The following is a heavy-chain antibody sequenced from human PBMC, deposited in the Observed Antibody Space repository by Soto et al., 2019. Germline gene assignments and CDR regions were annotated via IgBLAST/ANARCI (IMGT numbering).Heavy chain of an antibody. CDR1: GFTFSNDW. J-gene: IGHJ6*02. CDR2: IKSKTDGGTT. V-gene: IGHV3-15*07. CDR3: TTDRKAAAGTVFYYYYYGMDV. Sequence: EVQLVESGGGLVKPGGSLRLSCAASGFTFSNDWMNWVRQAPGKGLEWVGRIKSKTDGGTTDYAAPVKGRFTISRDDSKNTLYLQMNSLKTEDTAVYYCTTDRKAAAGTVFYYYYYGMDVWGQGTTVTVSS. D-gene: IGHD6-13*01.